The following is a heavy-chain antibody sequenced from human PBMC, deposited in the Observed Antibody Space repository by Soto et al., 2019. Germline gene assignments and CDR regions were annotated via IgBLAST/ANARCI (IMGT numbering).Heavy chain of an antibody. D-gene: IGHD3-3*01. CDR1: GFRFGDHY. CDR3: AKSATIFGVVTDQDLDY. J-gene: IGHJ4*02. CDR2: ISGDGTTK. Sequence: QVQLVESGGGLVEPGGSLRLSCAASGFRFGDHYMTWIRQAPGKGLEWVSKISGDGTTKYYADSVKGRFTISRDNSKNTLYLQMNSLRAEDTAVYYCAKSATIFGVVTDQDLDYWGQGTLVTVSS. V-gene: IGHV3-11*04.